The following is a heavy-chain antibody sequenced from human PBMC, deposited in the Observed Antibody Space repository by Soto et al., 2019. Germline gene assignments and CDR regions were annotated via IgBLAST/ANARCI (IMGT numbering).Heavy chain of an antibody. CDR3: TSDPVGAALAVDY. D-gene: IGHD1-26*01. Sequence: GGSLRLSCAASGFTFSNAWMSWVRQAPGKGLEWVGRIKSKTDGGTTDYAAPVKGRFTISRDDSKNTLYLQMNSLKTEDTAVYYCTSDPVGAALAVDYWGQGTLVTVSS. CDR2: IKSKTDGGTT. V-gene: IGHV3-15*01. CDR1: GFTFSNAW. J-gene: IGHJ4*02.